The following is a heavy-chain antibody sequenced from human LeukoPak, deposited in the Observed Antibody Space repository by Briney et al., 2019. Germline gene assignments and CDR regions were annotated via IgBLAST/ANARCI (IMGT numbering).Heavy chain of an antibody. D-gene: IGHD2-2*01. CDR2: ISTSGAYI. J-gene: IGHJ4*02. V-gene: IGHV3-21*01. CDR1: GFSFNDYT. CDR3: ATNLFCASASCL. Sequence: GGSLRLSCAASGFSFNDYTMNWVRQAPGKGLEWVSSISTSGAYIFYADSVKGRFTISRDNAKDSLYLQMDSLRVEDTATYYCATNLFCASASCLWGRGNLLTVSS.